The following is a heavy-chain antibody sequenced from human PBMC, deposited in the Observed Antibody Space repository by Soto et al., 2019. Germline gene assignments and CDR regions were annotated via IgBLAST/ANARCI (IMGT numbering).Heavy chain of an antibody. J-gene: IGHJ4*02. CDR3: ARDYDSSGYPRYYFDY. D-gene: IGHD3-22*01. Sequence: PGGSLRLSCAASGFTFSSYAMHWVRQAPGKGLEWVSAISGSGGSTYYADSVKGRFTISRDNSKNTLYLQMNSLRAEDTAVYYCARDYDSSGYPRYYFDYWGQGTLVTVSS. V-gene: IGHV3-23*01. CDR2: ISGSGGST. CDR1: GFTFSSYA.